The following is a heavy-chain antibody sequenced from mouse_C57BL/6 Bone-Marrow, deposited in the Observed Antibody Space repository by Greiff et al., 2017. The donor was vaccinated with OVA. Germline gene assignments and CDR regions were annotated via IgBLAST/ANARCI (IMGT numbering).Heavy chain of an antibody. D-gene: IGHD2-1*01. CDR1: GYTFTSYW. V-gene: IGHV1-61*01. Sequence: QVQLQQSGAELVRPGSSVKLSCKASGYTFTSYWMDWVKQRPGQGLEWIGNIYPSDSETHYNQKFKDKATLTVDKSSSTAYMQLSSLTSEDSAVYYCARALLRAMDYWGQGTSVTVSS. J-gene: IGHJ4*01. CDR3: ARALLRAMDY. CDR2: IYPSDSET.